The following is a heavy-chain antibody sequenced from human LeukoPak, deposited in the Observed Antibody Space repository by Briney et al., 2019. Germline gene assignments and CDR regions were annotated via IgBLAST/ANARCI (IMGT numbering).Heavy chain of an antibody. CDR1: GYTFTGYY. J-gene: IGHJ6*03. Sequence: ASVKVSCKASGYTFTGYYMHWVRQAPGQGLEWMGWITPNSGGTNYAQKFQGRVTMTRDTSISTAYMELSRLRSDDTAVYYCARDKVVPAATGYYYYYMDVWGKGTTVTVSS. CDR3: ARDKVVPAATGYYYYYMDV. CDR2: ITPNSGGT. D-gene: IGHD2-2*01. V-gene: IGHV1-2*02.